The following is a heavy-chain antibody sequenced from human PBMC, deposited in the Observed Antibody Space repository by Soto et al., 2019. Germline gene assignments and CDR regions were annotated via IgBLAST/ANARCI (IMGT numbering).Heavy chain of an antibody. V-gene: IGHV3-23*01. CDR2: ISVSGDSK. J-gene: IGHJ4*02. CDR1: GFTFSDYG. CDR3: AKLTMIRGVRDYFDY. Sequence: PGGSLRLSCVASGFTFSDYGMSWVRQGPGKGLEWVSGISVSGDSKNYADSVKGRFTVSRDNSKNTLYLQMNSLRADDTAVYYCAKLTMIRGVRDYFDYWGQGALVTVSS. D-gene: IGHD3-10*01.